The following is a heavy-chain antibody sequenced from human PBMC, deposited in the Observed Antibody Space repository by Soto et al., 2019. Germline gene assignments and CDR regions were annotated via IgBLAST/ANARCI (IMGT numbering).Heavy chain of an antibody. V-gene: IGHV3-23*01. CDR1: GFTFSSYA. CDR2: ISGGGETT. Sequence: EVQLLESGGGLVQPGGSLRLSCAASGFTFSSYAMWWVRQAPGKGLECVSAISGGGETTYYADSVKGRFTISRDNSKPTRSLQMTSLRAEDTAVYYCAFKSGSGSYYFDYWGQGTLVTVSS. CDR3: AFKSGSGSYYFDY. D-gene: IGHD3-10*01. J-gene: IGHJ4*02.